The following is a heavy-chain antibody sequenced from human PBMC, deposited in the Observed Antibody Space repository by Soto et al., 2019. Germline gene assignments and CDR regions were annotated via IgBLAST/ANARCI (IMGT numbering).Heavy chain of an antibody. CDR3: ARASTPSFGVVISDAFDI. J-gene: IGHJ3*02. CDR2: IGTAGDT. Sequence: GGSLRLSCAASGFTFSSYDMHWVRQATGKGLEWVSAIGTAGDTYYPGSVKGRFTISRENAKNSLYLQMNSLRAGDTAVYYCARASTPSFGVVISDAFDIWGQGTMVTVSS. D-gene: IGHD3-3*01. CDR1: GFTFSSYD. V-gene: IGHV3-13*01.